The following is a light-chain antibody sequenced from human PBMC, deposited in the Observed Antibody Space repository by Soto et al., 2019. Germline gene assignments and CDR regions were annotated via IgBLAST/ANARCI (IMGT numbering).Light chain of an antibody. J-gene: IGKJ4*01. CDR2: AAS. CDR1: QDITTS. Sequence: DIQMTQSPSSLSASIGDRVTFTCRANQDITTSLAWFQQKPGKGPKSLIYAASSLHTGVPSRFSGSGSGTEFNLTISNLQPEDFATYYCQQYETYPLSFGGGTKVEI. CDR3: QQYETYPLS. V-gene: IGKV1-16*01.